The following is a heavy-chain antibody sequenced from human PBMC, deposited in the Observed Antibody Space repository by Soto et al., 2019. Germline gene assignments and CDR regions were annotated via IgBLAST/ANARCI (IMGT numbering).Heavy chain of an antibody. D-gene: IGHD2-2*01. V-gene: IGHV4-39*01. CDR1: GGSISSSSYY. CDR3: ARQWDCSSTSCYEYYYYYGMDV. Sequence: QLQLQESGPGLVKPSETLSLTCTVSGGSISSSSYYWGWIRQPPGKGLEWIGSIYYSGSTYYNPSLKSRVTISVDTSKNQFALKLSSVTAADTAVYYCARQWDCSSTSCYEYYYYYGMDVWGQGTTVTVSS. J-gene: IGHJ6*02. CDR2: IYYSGST.